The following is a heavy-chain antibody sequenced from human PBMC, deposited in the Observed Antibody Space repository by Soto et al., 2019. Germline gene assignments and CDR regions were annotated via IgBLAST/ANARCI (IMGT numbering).Heavy chain of an antibody. V-gene: IGHV1-18*01. CDR2: ISTDNGNT. D-gene: IGHD3-3*01. CDR3: ARDQGITTFGVYSMYYYGMDV. J-gene: IGHJ6*02. Sequence: QVQLVQSGAEVKKPGASVKVSCKASGYTFTNSGISWVRQAPGQGLEWMGWISTDNGNTNYAQHLQGRVSMTTDTSTSTAYMVLRSLRSDYTAVYYCARDQGITTFGVYSMYYYGMDVWGQGTTVTVSS. CDR1: GYTFTNSG.